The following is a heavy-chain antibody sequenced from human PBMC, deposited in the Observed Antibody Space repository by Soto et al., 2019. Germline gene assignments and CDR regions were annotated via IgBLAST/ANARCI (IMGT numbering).Heavy chain of an antibody. CDR1: GAAISSSNYY. J-gene: IGHJ6*04. V-gene: IGHV4-39*01. CDR3: ARHGNTVTTGYYYGMDV. D-gene: IGHD4-17*01. Sequence: SETLSLTCTVSGAAISSSNYYWGCIRQPPGRGLEWIGTMYYSGRTYYNPSLNSLVTTSVDTSKNQFSLKLSAVTATDTAVYYCARHGNTVTTGYYYGMDVWGKGTTVTVSS. CDR2: MYYSGRT.